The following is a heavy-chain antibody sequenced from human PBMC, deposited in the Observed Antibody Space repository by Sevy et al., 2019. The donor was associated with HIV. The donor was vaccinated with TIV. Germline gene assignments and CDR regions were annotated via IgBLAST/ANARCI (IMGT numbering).Heavy chain of an antibody. J-gene: IGHJ6*03. V-gene: IGHV1-69*06. D-gene: IGHD2-2*01. Sequence: ASVKVSCKASGGTFSSYAISWVRQAPGQGLEWMGGIIPIFGTANYAQKFQGRVTITADKSTSTAYMELSSLRSEDTAVDYCAAGPAAKNYYYYMDVWGKGTTVTVSS. CDR3: AAGPAAKNYYYYMDV. CDR1: GGTFSSYA. CDR2: IIPIFGTA.